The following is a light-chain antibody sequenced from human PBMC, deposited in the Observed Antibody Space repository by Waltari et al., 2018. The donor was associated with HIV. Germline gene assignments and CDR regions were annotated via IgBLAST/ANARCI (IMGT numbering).Light chain of an antibody. CDR2: KDT. V-gene: IGLV3-25*03. Sequence: YELTQPPSVPVSPGQTARSTCPAEALQKQYASWDHQKPGQAPVLVIYKDTERPSGIPERFSGSSSGTTVTLTISGVQAEDEADYYCQSADSSGTWVFGGGTKLTVL. CDR3: QSADSSGTWV. J-gene: IGLJ3*02. CDR1: ALQKQY.